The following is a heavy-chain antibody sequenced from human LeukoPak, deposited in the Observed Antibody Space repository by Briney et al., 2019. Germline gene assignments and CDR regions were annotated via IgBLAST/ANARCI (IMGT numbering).Heavy chain of an antibody. D-gene: IGHD2-2*01. V-gene: IGHV3-23*01. CDR3: AKDGWCSTSCYAYWFDP. Sequence: PGGSLRLSCAASGFTFFSYATSRVRQAPGKGLERVSAISGSGGSTYYADSVKGRFTISRDNSKNTLYLQMNSLRAEDTAAYYCAKDGWCSTSCYAYWFDPWGQGTLVTVSS. J-gene: IGHJ5*02. CDR2: ISGSGGST. CDR1: GFTFFSYA.